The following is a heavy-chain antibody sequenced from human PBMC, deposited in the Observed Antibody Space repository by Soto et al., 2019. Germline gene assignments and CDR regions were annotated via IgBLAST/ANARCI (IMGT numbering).Heavy chain of an antibody. CDR3: AKGYCSGGSCYRPRGHYFDY. D-gene: IGHD2-15*01. CDR2: IYHSGST. V-gene: IGHV4-4*02. Sequence: QVQLQESGPGLVKPSGTLSLTCAVSGGSISSSNWWSWVRQPPGKGLEWIGEIYHSGSTNYNPSLKSRVTISVDKSKNQFSLKLSSVTAADTAVYYCAKGYCSGGSCYRPRGHYFDYWGQGTLVTVSS. J-gene: IGHJ4*02. CDR1: GGSISSSNW.